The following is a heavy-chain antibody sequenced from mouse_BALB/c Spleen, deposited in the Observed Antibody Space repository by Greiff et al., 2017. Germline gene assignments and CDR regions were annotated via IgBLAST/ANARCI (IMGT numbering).Heavy chain of an antibody. CDR2: INPNNGGT. V-gene: IGHV1-18*01. J-gene: IGHJ1*01. CDR1: GYTFTDYN. D-gene: IGHD4-1*01. Sequence: EVQRVESGPELVKPGASVKIPCKASGYTFTDYNMDWVKQSHGKSLEWIGDINPNNGGTIYNQKFKGKATLTVDKSSSTAYMELRSLTSEDTAVYYCAVTGTGGYFDVWGAGTTVTVSS. CDR3: AVTGTGGYFDV.